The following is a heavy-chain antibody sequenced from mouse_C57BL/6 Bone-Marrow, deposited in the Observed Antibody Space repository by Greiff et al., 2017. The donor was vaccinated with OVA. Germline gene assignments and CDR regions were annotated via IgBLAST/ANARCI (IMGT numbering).Heavy chain of an antibody. CDR2: ISDGGSYT. J-gene: IGHJ1*03. Sequence: DVMLVESGGGLVKPGGSLKLSCAASGFTFSSYAMSWVRQTPEKRLAWVATISDGGSYTYYPDNVKGRFTISRENAKNNLYLQMSHLKSEDTAMYYCAAVVARGYFDVWGTGTTVTVSS. V-gene: IGHV5-4*03. CDR1: GFTFSSYA. D-gene: IGHD1-1*01. CDR3: AAVVARGYFDV.